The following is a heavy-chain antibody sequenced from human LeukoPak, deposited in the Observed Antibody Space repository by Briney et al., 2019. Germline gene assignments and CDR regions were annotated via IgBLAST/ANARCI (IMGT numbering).Heavy chain of an antibody. V-gene: IGHV3-23*01. J-gene: IGHJ4*02. CDR2: ISGSGGST. CDR3: AKGSHCSSTSCWEYYFDY. D-gene: IGHD2-2*01. CDR1: GFTFSSYA. Sequence: GGSLRLSCSASGFTFSSYAMSWVRQAPGKGLEWVSAISGSGGSTYYADSVKGRFTISRDNPKNTLYLQMNSLRAEDTAVYYCAKGSHCSSTSCWEYYFDYWGQGTLVTVSS.